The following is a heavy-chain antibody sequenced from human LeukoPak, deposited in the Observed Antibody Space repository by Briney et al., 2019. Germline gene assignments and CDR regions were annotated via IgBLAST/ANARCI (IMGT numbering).Heavy chain of an antibody. V-gene: IGHV1-46*01. Sequence: ASVKVSCKASGYTFTSYYMHWVRQAPGQGLEWMGIINPSGGSTSYAQKFQGRVTMTRDTSTSTVYMELSSLRSEDTAVYFCARDRGVAARNYDAFDIWGQGTMVTVSS. J-gene: IGHJ3*02. CDR2: INPSGGST. D-gene: IGHD6-6*01. CDR1: GYTFTSYY. CDR3: ARDRGVAARNYDAFDI.